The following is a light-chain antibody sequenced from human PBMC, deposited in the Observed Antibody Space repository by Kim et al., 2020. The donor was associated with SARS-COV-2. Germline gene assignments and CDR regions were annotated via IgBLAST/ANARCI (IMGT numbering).Light chain of an antibody. CDR2: MAS. V-gene: IGKV1-5*03. Sequence: GDRVTITCRASQSVIRYLSWYQQKPGKAPKLLIHMASSLQSGVPSRFSGSGSGTEFTLTISSLQPDDFATYYCQQYNDLWTFGQGTKVDIK. CDR3: QQYNDLWT. CDR1: QSVIRY. J-gene: IGKJ1*01.